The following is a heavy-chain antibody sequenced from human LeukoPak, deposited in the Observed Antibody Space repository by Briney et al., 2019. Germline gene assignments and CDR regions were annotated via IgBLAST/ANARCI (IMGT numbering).Heavy chain of an antibody. CDR3: ARDQWLQSDYYMDV. Sequence: GGSLRLSCAASGFTFSSYSMNWIRQAPGKGLEWVSSISSSSSSYIYYADSVKGRFTISRDNAKNSLYLQMNSLRTEDTAVYYCARDQWLQSDYYMDVWGKGTTVTVSS. CDR1: GFTFSSYS. J-gene: IGHJ6*03. CDR2: ISSSSSSYI. D-gene: IGHD5-18*01. V-gene: IGHV3-21*01.